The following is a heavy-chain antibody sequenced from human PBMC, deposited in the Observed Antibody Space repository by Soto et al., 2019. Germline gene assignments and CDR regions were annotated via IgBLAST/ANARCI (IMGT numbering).Heavy chain of an antibody. CDR1: GFTFSSSA. V-gene: IGHV3-30*04. CDR3: ARVLGAFSNYFGY. D-gene: IGHD3-3*02. Sequence: QVQLVESGGGVVQPGRTLRLSCAASGFTFSSSAMAWVRQAPGKGLEWVSFMSYDGSKAFYADSVRGRFTVSRDNSKNPLYLQMNGLRSEDTALYYCARVLGAFSNYFGYWGQGTPVTVPS. CDR2: MSYDGSKA. J-gene: IGHJ4*02.